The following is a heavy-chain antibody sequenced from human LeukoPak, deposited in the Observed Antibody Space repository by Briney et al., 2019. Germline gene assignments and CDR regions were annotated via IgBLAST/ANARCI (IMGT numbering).Heavy chain of an antibody. Sequence: SVKVSCKASGGTFSSNAISWVRQAPGQGLEWMGGIIPIFGTANYAQKFQGRVTITTDESTSTAYMGLSSLRSEDTAVYYCARCAKGNWFDPWGQGTLVTVSS. J-gene: IGHJ5*02. CDR3: ARCAKGNWFDP. CDR2: IIPIFGTA. V-gene: IGHV1-69*05. CDR1: GGTFSSNA.